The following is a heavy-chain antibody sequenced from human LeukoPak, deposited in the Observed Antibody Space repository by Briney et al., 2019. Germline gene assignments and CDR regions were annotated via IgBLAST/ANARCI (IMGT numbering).Heavy chain of an antibody. CDR2: ISGSGSTT. J-gene: IGHJ5*02. CDR1: GFTFSSYA. Sequence: GGSLRLSCAASGFTFSSYAMTWVRQAPGKGLEWVSGISGSGSTTYYADSVKGRFTVSRENAKNSLYLQMNSLRAGDTAVYYCARGKRYNSSWFYNRFDPWGQGTLVTVSS. D-gene: IGHD3-22*01. V-gene: IGHV3-23*01. CDR3: ARGKRYNSSWFYNRFDP.